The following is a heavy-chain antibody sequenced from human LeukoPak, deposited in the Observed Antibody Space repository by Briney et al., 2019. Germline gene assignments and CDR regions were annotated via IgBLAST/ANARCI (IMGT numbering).Heavy chain of an antibody. CDR1: GFTFSSYG. Sequence: PGRSLRLSCVASGFTFSSYGMHWVRQAPGKGLEWVAFISYDGSNENIADSVKGRFIISRDNSKNTLYLQMNSLRAEDTAVYYCAKDDPPFGVVNYYFDYWGQGTLVTVSS. CDR2: ISYDGSNE. CDR3: AKDDPPFGVVNYYFDY. V-gene: IGHV3-30*18. D-gene: IGHD3-3*01. J-gene: IGHJ4*02.